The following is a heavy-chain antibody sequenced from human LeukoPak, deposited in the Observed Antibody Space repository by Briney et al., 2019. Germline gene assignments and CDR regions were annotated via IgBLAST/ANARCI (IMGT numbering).Heavy chain of an antibody. V-gene: IGHV3-23*01. CDR1: EFTFSSYV. D-gene: IGHD3-9*01. CDR2: INYNGVIT. Sequence: GGSLRLSCAASEFTFSSYVMHWVRQAPGKGLEWVGAINYNGVITDYADSARVRVTISIANSNTKLNLHMNSIRGEDTAVYYCATLGVRLTSTGQDYWGQGTLVTVSS. J-gene: IGHJ4*02. CDR3: ATLGVRLTSTGQDY.